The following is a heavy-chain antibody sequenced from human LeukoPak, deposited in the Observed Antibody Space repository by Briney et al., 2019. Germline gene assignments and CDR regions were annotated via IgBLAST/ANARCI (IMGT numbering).Heavy chain of an antibody. CDR2: IYYSGST. V-gene: IGHV4-59*01. Sequence: SETLSLTCTVSGGSISSYYWSWIRQPPGKGLEWIWYIYYSGSTNYNPSPKSRVTISVATSKNHSSLTLRSVPAADTAVYYCARVSGYYDSSGYYPFDYWGQGTLVTVSS. CDR3: ARVSGYYDSSGYYPFDY. D-gene: IGHD3-22*01. CDR1: GGSISSYY. J-gene: IGHJ4*02.